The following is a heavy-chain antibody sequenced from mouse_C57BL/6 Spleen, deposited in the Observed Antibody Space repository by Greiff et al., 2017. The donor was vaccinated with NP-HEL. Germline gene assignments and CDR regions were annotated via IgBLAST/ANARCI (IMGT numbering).Heavy chain of an antibody. V-gene: IGHV1-64*01. CDR2: IHPNSGST. Sequence: VQLQQPGAELVKPGASVKLSCKASGYTFTSYWMHWVKQRPGQGLEWIGMIHPNSGSTNYNEKFKGKATLTADKSSSTAYMELRSLTSEDSAVYFCARWGITTGGDYWGQGTTLRVSS. J-gene: IGHJ2*01. CDR3: ARWGITTGGDY. CDR1: GYTFTSYW. D-gene: IGHD2-4*01.